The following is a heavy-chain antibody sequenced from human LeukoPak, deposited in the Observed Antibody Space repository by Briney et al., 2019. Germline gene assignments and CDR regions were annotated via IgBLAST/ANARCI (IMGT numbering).Heavy chain of an antibody. CDR1: GGSFSGYY. CDR3: ARGGGIVGATYDY. Sequence: SETLSLTCAVYGGSFSGYYWSWIRQPPGKGLEWIGYIYYSGSTNYNPSLKSRVTISVDTSKNQFSLKLSSVTAADTAVYYCARGGGIVGATYDYWGQGTLVTVSS. J-gene: IGHJ4*02. D-gene: IGHD1-26*01. CDR2: IYYSGST. V-gene: IGHV4-59*01.